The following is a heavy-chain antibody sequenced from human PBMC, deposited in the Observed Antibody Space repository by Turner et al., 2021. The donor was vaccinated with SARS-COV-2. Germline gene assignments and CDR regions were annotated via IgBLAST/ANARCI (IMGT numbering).Heavy chain of an antibody. CDR1: GGSLSNYF. Sequence: QVQLQESGPGLVKPSETLSLPCTVSGGSLSNYFWSWIRQPAGKGLEWIGRIYTSGLTDYNPSLKSRVTMSVDTSKNKLSLRLTSVTAADTAVYYCTRVPSGGWFDPWGQGTLVSVSS. CDR3: TRVPSGGWFDP. D-gene: IGHD3-3*01. V-gene: IGHV4-4*07. J-gene: IGHJ5*02. CDR2: IYTSGLT.